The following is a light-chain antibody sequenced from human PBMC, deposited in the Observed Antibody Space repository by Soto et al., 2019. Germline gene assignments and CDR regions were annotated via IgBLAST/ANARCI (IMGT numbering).Light chain of an antibody. Sequence: DIQMTQSPSTLSTSVGDRVTITCRASQSIGNFLAWYQQKPGKAPKLLIYDASNLYSGVPSRFSGSQSGTDFTLTISSLQPDDFATYYCQQYTNFPPWTFGQGTKVEIK. CDR2: DAS. V-gene: IGKV1-5*01. J-gene: IGKJ1*01. CDR3: QQYTNFPPWT. CDR1: QSIGNF.